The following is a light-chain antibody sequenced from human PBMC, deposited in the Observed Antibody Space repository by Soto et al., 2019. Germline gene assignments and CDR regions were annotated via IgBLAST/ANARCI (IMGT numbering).Light chain of an antibody. V-gene: IGKV1-5*01. CDR1: QSISSW. J-gene: IGKJ1*01. CDR3: QQFNTYSWT. CDR2: DAS. Sequence: DIQMTQSPSTLSAYVGDRVTITCRASQSISSWLAWYQQKPGKAPKVLIYDASSLESGVPSRFSGSGSGTEFTLTISSLQPDDFATYYCQQFNTYSWTFGQGTKVDI.